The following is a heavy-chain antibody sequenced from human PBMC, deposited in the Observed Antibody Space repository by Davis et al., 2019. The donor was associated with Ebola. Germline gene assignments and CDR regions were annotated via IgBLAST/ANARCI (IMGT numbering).Heavy chain of an antibody. D-gene: IGHD2-8*01. CDR3: VRGMLSITYTNLDY. J-gene: IGHJ4*02. V-gene: IGHV3-23*01. CDR2: ISGSGGST. Sequence: PGGSLRLSCAASGFTFSSYAMSWVRQAPGKGLEWVSAISGSGGSTYYADSVKGRFTISRDKFTKTQYLQMDSVRSEDSAVYYCVRGMLSITYTNLDYWGQGAVVTVSS. CDR1: GFTFSSYA.